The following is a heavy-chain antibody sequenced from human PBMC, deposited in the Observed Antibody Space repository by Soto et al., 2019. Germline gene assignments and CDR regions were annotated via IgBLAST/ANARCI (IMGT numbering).Heavy chain of an antibody. CDR3: ARGWDYTDYYGDF. D-gene: IGHD1-26*01. CDR1: GYGFKNYG. CDR2: ISTYSGDT. Sequence: QVQLVQSGAEVKRPGASVKVSCKTSGYGFKNYGISWVRQAPGQGLEWMGWISTYSGDTDYARMFQDRITMTTDTSTSTVHMELRSLTLGDTAVYYCARGWDYTDYYGDFWGQGTLVSVSS. J-gene: IGHJ4*02. V-gene: IGHV1-18*01.